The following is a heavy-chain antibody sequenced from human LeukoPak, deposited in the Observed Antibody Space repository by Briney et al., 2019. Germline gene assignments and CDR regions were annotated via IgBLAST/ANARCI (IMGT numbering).Heavy chain of an antibody. Sequence: ASVKVSCKASGYTFTSYAMNWVRQAPGQGLECMGWINTNTGNPTYAQGFTGRFVFSLDTSVSTAYLQISSLKAEDTAVYYCARAPLMTTVTTFWVVLGYWGQGTLVTVSS. CDR3: ARAPLMTTVTTFWVVLGY. CDR2: INTNTGNP. J-gene: IGHJ4*02. CDR1: GYTFTSYA. V-gene: IGHV7-4-1*02. D-gene: IGHD4-17*01.